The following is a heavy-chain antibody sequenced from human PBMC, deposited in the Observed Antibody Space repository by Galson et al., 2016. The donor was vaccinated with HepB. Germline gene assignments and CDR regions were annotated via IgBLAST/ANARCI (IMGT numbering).Heavy chain of an antibody. J-gene: IGHJ5*02. CDR2: ISGDSLYI. CDR3: ARDRTPLGRFDP. Sequence: SLRLSCAVSGFPASGFTFRSAPMNWLRQAPGKGPVWVSSISGDSLYIYYRDSVKGRFTITRDNDKNAVYLQMNNLRAEDTALYYCARDRTPLGRFDPWGQGTLVTVSS. D-gene: IGHD1-14*01. V-gene: IGHV3-21*01. CDR1: GFTFRSAP.